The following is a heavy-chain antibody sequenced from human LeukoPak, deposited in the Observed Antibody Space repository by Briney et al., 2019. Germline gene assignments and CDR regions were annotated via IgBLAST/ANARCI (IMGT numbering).Heavy chain of an antibody. V-gene: IGHV3-23*01. CDR3: AKDSGMDYYDSSGYYSY. Sequence: TGGSLRLSCAASGFTFSSYAMSWVRQAPGKGLEWVSAISGSGGSTYYADSVKGRFTISRDNSKNTLYLQMNSLRAEDTAVYYCAKDSGMDYYDSSGYYSYWGQGTLVTVSS. CDR1: GFTFSSYA. D-gene: IGHD3-22*01. J-gene: IGHJ4*02. CDR2: ISGSGGST.